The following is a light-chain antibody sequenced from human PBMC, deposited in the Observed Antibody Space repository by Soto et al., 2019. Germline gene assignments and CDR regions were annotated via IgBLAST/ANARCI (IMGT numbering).Light chain of an antibody. J-gene: IGKJ1*01. CDR3: QQSHSTPSWT. CDR1: QSISSW. V-gene: IGKV1-39*01. Sequence: DIQMTQSPSTLSASLGDRVTITCLASQSISSWVAWYQQKPGKAPKLLIYAASSLQSGVPSRFSGSGSGTDFTLTISSLQPEDSATYYCQQSHSTPSWTLGQGTKVDIK. CDR2: AAS.